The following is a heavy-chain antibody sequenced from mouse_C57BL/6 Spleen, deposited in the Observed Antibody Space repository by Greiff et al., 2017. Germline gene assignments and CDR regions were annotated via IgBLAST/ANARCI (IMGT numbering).Heavy chain of an antibody. Sequence: EVQLQQSGPSLVRPSQTLSLTCTVTGFSINSDCYWIWIRQFPGNKLEYIGYTFYSGITYYNPSLESRTYITRDTSKNQFSLKLSSVTTEDTATYYCARLITTVVDWYFDVWGTGTTVTVSS. CDR2: TFYSGIT. D-gene: IGHD1-1*01. J-gene: IGHJ1*03. CDR1: GFSINSDCY. V-gene: IGHV3-3*01. CDR3: ARLITTVVDWYFDV.